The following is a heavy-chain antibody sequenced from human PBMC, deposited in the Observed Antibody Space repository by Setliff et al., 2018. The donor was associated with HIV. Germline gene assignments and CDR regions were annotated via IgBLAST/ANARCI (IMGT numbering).Heavy chain of an antibody. CDR2: IIPMYGVT. V-gene: IGHV1-69*05. D-gene: IGHD2-15*01. CDR1: GGTFSSYV. Sequence: SVKVSCKASGGTFSSYVIRWVRQAPGQGPEWMGGIIPMYGVTNYAQKFQGRVTITTDESTSTAYMELSSLRSEDTAVYYCALPYCSGGNCWSSAALPPAGWFDPWGQGTLVTVSS. J-gene: IGHJ5*02. CDR3: ALPYCSGGNCWSSAALPPAGWFDP.